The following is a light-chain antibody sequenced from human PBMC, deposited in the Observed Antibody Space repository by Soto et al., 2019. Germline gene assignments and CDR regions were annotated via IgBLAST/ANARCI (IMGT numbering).Light chain of an antibody. CDR1: QSISSY. CDR3: QQNYSTPQT. Sequence: DIQMTQSPSSLSASVGDRVTITCRASQSISSYLNWYQQKPGKAPKRLIYAASSLQSAVPPRFSASGSGTDFTLTTSSLQVEGFATYDGQQNYSTPQTVGQGSKVEIK. CDR2: AAS. V-gene: IGKV1-39*01. J-gene: IGKJ1*01.